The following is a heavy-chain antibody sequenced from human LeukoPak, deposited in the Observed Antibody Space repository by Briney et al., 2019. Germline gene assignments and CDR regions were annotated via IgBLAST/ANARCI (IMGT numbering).Heavy chain of an antibody. D-gene: IGHD6-19*01. CDR2: IYYSGST. Sequence: SETLSLTCTVSGSSISSSSYYWGWIRQPPGKGLEWIGSIYYSGSTYYNPSLKSRVTISVDTSKNQFSLKLSSVTAADTAVYYCARPLPGGAVAGTGFDYWGQGTLVTVSS. V-gene: IGHV4-39*01. J-gene: IGHJ4*02. CDR1: GSSISSSSYY. CDR3: ARPLPGGAVAGTGFDY.